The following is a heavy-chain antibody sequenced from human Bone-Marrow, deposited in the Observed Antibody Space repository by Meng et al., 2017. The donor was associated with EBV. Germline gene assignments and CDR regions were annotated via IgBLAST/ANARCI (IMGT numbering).Heavy chain of an antibody. J-gene: IGHJ4*02. CDR1: GGTFSSYA. CDR3: ARNLYGDGMRDY. Sequence: VKLVQAGAEVKKPGSSVKVSCKASGGTFSSYAISLVRQAPGQGLEWMGGIIPIFGTANYAQKFQGRVTITADESTSTAYMELSSLTSEDTAVYYCARNLYGDGMRDYWGQGTLVTVSS. V-gene: IGHV1-69*01. CDR2: IIPIFGTA. D-gene: IGHD2-21*02.